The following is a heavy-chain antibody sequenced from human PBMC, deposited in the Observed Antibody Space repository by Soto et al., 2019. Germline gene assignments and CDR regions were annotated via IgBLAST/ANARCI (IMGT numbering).Heavy chain of an antibody. CDR2: ISYDGSKK. V-gene: IGHV3-30*03. J-gene: IGHJ6*02. CDR3: ATDAIQCSHVNCLGRGVGYCGLRL. Sequence: GGSLRLSWRVSGFTFSDDGMHWVRQAPGKGLEWGAVISYDGSKKNYGDFVKGRFTIARDNSKDTLYLQMNRLGGEETAVYCGATDAIQCSHVNCLGRGVGYCGLRLWGPGTTVPVSS. D-gene: IGHD1-20*01. CDR1: GFTFSDDG.